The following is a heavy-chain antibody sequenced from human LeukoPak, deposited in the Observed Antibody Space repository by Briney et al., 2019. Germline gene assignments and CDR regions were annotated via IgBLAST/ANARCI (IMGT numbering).Heavy chain of an antibody. D-gene: IGHD6-6*01. CDR3: AKRHYLRAARPPCYYYGIDV. J-gene: IGHJ6*02. CDR2: ISGSGGST. CDR1: GFTFSSYA. V-gene: IGHV3-23*01. Sequence: GGSLRLSCAPSGFTFSSYAMSCVRHAPGKGLEWVSDISGSGGSTYYEDSVKVRFTISRDNSKNTLYLQMNSLTADDTAVYYCAKRHYLRAARPPCYYYGIDVWGQETTLTVS.